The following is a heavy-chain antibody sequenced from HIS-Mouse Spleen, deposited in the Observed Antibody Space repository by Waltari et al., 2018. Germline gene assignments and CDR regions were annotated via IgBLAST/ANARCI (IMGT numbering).Heavy chain of an antibody. D-gene: IGHD4-17*01. CDR3: ARGRSPATVTIGYYFDY. CDR1: GGSSRGYY. CDR2: INHSGST. Sequence: QVQLQQWGAGLLKPSETLSLTCAVDGGSSRGYYWSWIRQPPRKGLEWIGEINHSGSTNYNPSLKSRVTISVDTSKNQFSLKLSSVTAADTAVYYCARGRSPATVTIGYYFDYWGQGTLVTVSS. V-gene: IGHV4-34*01. J-gene: IGHJ4*02.